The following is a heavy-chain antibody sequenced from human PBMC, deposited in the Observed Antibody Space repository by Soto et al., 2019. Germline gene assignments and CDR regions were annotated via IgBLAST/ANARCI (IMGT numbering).Heavy chain of an antibody. V-gene: IGHV3-23*01. Sequence: PGGSLRLSCAASGFTFSSYAMIWVRQAPGKGLEWVSAISGSGGSTYYADSVKGRFTISRDNSKNTLYLQMNSLRAEDTAVYYCAKTPVTLTPPPPANFDYWGQGTLVTVSS. CDR2: ISGSGGST. J-gene: IGHJ4*02. D-gene: IGHD2-2*01. CDR3: AKTPVTLTPPPPANFDY. CDR1: GFTFSSYA.